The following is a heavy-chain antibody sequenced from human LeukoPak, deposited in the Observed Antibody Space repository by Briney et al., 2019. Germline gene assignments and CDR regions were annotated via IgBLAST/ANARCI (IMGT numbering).Heavy chain of an antibody. Sequence: SETLSLTCNVSGGSISSYYWNWIRQPPGKGLEWIGYIYYSGSTNYNPSLKSRVTVSADTSKNQLSLKLRSVTAADTAVYYCASADYTNYYFDFWGQGTLVTVSS. CDR1: GGSISSYY. J-gene: IGHJ4*02. CDR2: IYYSGST. V-gene: IGHV4-59*01. D-gene: IGHD4-11*01. CDR3: ASADYTNYYFDF.